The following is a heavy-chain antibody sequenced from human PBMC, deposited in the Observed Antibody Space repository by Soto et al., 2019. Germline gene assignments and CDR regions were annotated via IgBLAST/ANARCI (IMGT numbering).Heavy chain of an antibody. D-gene: IGHD3-3*01. J-gene: IGHJ6*02. V-gene: IGHV1-2*02. CDR2: VNPDNGGT. CDR3: ARDPRPPSGWLGFWEYGMDV. Sequence: FKASGYTFTGNYIHWVRQAPGQGLEWMGWVNPDNGGTTSAQKFQGRVTMTRDTSVNTAYMELSRLTSDDTAVYYCARDPRPPSGWLGFWEYGMDVWGQGTTVTVSS. CDR1: GYTFTGNY.